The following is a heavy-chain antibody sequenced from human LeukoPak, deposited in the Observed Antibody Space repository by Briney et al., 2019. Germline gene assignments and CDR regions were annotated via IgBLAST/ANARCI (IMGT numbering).Heavy chain of an antibody. J-gene: IGHJ6*03. D-gene: IGHD1-26*01. Sequence: GGSLRLSCTASGFTFSGAWMTWVRQAPGKGLEWVANIKQDGSEKYYVDSVKGRFTISRGNAKNSLYLQMNSLRAEDTAVYYCARVGIYYYYYYYMDVWGKGTTATISS. CDR1: GFTFSGAW. CDR3: ARVGIYYYYYYYMDV. V-gene: IGHV3-7*01. CDR2: IKQDGSEK.